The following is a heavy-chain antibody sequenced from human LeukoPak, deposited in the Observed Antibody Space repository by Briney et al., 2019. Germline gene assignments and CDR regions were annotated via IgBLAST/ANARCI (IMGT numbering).Heavy chain of an antibody. CDR1: GGSISSYY. V-gene: IGHV4-59*01. J-gene: IGHJ3*02. Sequence: SETLSLTCTVSGGSISSYYWSWLRQPAGKGLEWIGYIYYSGSTNYNPSLKSRVTISVDTSKNQFSLKLSSVTAADTAVYYCARDSHMYLRAFDIWGQGTMVTVSS. CDR3: ARDSHMYLRAFDI. D-gene: IGHD2-2*01. CDR2: IYYSGST.